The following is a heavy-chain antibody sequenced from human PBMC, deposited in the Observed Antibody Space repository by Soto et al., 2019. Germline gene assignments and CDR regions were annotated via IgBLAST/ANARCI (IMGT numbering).Heavy chain of an antibody. CDR2: IDPSNSYT. J-gene: IGHJ6*02. V-gene: IGHV5-10-1*01. CDR3: ARVSRYDFWSGYSYYYYGMDV. CDR1: EYSFNNYW. Sequence: GESLKIHCQGSEYSFNNYWISWVRQMHAKGLEWMGRIDPSNSYTNYSASFQGHVTISADKSISTAYLQWSSLKASDTAMYYCARVSRYDFWSGYSYYYYGMDVLGQGTTVTVS. D-gene: IGHD3-3*01.